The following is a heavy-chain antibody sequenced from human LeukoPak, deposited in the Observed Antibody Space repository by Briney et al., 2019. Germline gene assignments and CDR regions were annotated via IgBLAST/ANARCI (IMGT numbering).Heavy chain of an antibody. CDR1: GGSITRSSYY. V-gene: IGHV4-39*01. CDR2: IYYSGSS. J-gene: IGHJ3*01. Sequence: SETLSLTCTVSGGSITRSSYYWGWIRQPPGKGLEWIGSIYYSGSSYYNSSLKSRVNISVDKSKNQFSLKLSSVTAADTAVYYCATFNPSYVGEDAFDVWGQGTMVTVSS. CDR3: ATFNPSYVGEDAFDV. D-gene: IGHD3-10*02.